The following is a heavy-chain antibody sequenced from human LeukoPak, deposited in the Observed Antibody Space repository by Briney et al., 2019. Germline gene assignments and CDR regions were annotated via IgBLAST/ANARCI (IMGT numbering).Heavy chain of an antibody. V-gene: IGHV1-18*01. J-gene: IGHJ5*02. CDR3: ARSYCSGGSCAWFDP. CDR2: ISAYNGNT. CDR1: GYTFTSYG. Sequence: GASVKVSCKASGYTFTSYGISWVRQAPGQGLEWMGWISAYNGNTNYAQKLQGRVTMTTDTSTSTAYMELRSLRSDDTAVYYCARSYCSGGSCAWFDPWGQGTLVTVSS. D-gene: IGHD2-15*01.